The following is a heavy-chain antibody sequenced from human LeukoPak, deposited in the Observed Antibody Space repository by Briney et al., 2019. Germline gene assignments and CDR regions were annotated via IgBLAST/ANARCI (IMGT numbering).Heavy chain of an antibody. CDR3: ARDRYGYDSRGYYNFDY. J-gene: IGHJ4*02. V-gene: IGHV1-18*01. CDR2: ISAYNGNT. CDR1: GYTFTSYG. D-gene: IGHD3-22*01. Sequence: ASVKVSCKASGYTFTSYGISWVRQAPGQGLEWMGWISAYNGNTNYAQKLQGRVTMTTDTSTSTAYMELGSLRSDDTAVYYCARDRYGYDSRGYYNFDYWGQGTLVTVSS.